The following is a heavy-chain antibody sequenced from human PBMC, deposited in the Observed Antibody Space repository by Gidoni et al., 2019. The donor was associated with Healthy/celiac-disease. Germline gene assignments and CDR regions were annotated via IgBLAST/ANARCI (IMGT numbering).Heavy chain of an antibody. D-gene: IGHD3-22*01. CDR2: ISSSTSYI. CDR3: ARVKSSYYDSSGYPYLDAFDI. Sequence: EVQLVESGGGLVKPGGYLRLSCAASGFAFSSDSMIWVRQAPGKGLEWVSSISSSTSYIYYTDSVKGRFTISRDNAKKSLYLQMNSLRAEDTAVYYCARVKSSYYDSSGYPYLDAFDIWGRVTMVTVSS. CDR1: GFAFSSDS. V-gene: IGHV3-21*01. J-gene: IGHJ3*02.